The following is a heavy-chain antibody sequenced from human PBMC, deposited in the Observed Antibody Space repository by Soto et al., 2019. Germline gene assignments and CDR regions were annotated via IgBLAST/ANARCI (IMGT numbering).Heavy chain of an antibody. CDR2: INYSGST. CDR1: GGSIGSYY. V-gene: IGHV4-59*12. Sequence: SETLSLTCTVSGGSIGSYYWTWIRQPPGKGLEWIGDINYSGSTNYNPSLKSRATISVDTSKNQFSLKLSSVTAADTAVYYCARGDRVGWPAPSIWFDPWGQGTLFTVSS. J-gene: IGHJ5*02. CDR3: ARGDRVGWPAPSIWFDP. D-gene: IGHD1-26*01.